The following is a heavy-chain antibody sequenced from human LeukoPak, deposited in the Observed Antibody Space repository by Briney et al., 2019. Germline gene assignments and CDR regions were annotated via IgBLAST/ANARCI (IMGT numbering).Heavy chain of an antibody. D-gene: IGHD1-26*01. CDR3: AKDQEGATTGFDY. J-gene: IGHJ4*02. CDR2: IWYDGSNK. CDR1: GFTFSSYG. Sequence: GSLRLSCAASGFTFSSYGVHWVRQAPGKGLEWVAVIWYDGSNKYYADSVKGRFTISRDNSKNTLYLQMNSLRAEDTAVYYCAKDQEGATTGFDYWGQGTLVTVSS. V-gene: IGHV3-33*06.